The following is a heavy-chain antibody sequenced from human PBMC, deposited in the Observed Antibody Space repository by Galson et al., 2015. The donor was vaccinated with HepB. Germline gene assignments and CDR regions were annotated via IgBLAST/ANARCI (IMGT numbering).Heavy chain of an antibody. V-gene: IGHV1-69*13. CDR3: ARDLDCSGGSCYSVYFQH. CDR1: GGTFSSYA. J-gene: IGHJ1*01. D-gene: IGHD2-15*01. CDR2: IIPIFGIA. Sequence: SVKVSCKASGGTFSSYAISWVRQAPGQGLEWMGGIIPIFGIANYAQKFQGRVTITADESTSTAYMELSSLRSEDTAVYYCARDLDCSGGSCYSVYFQHWGQGTLVTVSS.